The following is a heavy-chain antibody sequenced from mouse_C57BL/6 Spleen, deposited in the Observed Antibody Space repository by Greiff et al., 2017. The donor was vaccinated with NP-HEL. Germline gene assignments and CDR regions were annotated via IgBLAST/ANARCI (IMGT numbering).Heavy chain of an antibody. CDR1: GYTFTDYY. CDR2: IYPGSGNT. D-gene: IGHD1-1*01. CDR3: ARDATTVVATGYFDY. V-gene: IGHV1-76*01. Sequence: QVQLQQSGAELVRPGASVKLSCKASGYTFTDYYINWVKQRPGQGLEWIARIYPGSGNTYYNEKFKGKATLTAEKSSSTAYMQLSSLTSEDSAVYFCARDATTVVATGYFDYWGQGTTLTVSS. J-gene: IGHJ2*01.